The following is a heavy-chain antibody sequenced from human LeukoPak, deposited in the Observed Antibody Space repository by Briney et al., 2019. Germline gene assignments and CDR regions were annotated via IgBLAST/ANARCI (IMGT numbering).Heavy chain of an antibody. Sequence: KPSETLSLTCTVSGYSISSGYYWGWIRQPPGKGLEWIGSIYHSGSTYYNLSLKSRVTISVDTSKNQFSLKLSSVTAADTAVYYCARAIYAYDSSGYYYVTVYYYYMGVWGKGTTVTVSS. D-gene: IGHD3-22*01. V-gene: IGHV4-38-2*02. CDR3: ARAIYAYDSSGYYYVTVYYYYMGV. CDR2: IYHSGST. CDR1: GYSISSGYY. J-gene: IGHJ6*03.